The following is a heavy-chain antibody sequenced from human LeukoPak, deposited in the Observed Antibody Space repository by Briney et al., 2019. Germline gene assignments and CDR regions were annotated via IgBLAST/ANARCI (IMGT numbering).Heavy chain of an antibody. Sequence: GGSLRLSCAASGFTFSSYWMHWVRQAPGKGLEWVSAISGSGGSTYYADSVKGRFTISRDNSKNTLYLQMNSLRAEDTAVYYCANSLLWFGGLLDVSPHDYWGQGTLVTVSS. CDR1: GFTFSSYW. CDR2: ISGSGGST. D-gene: IGHD3-10*01. V-gene: IGHV3-23*01. J-gene: IGHJ4*02. CDR3: ANSLLWFGGLLDVSPHDY.